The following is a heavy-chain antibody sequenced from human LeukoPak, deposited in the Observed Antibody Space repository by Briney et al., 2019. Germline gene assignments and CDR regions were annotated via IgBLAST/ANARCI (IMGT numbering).Heavy chain of an antibody. CDR2: FYPEDGET. Sequence: ASVKVSCKVSGYTLTELSMHWVRQAPGKGLEWRGGFYPEDGETIYAQKFQGRVTMTEDTSTDTAYMELSSLRSEDTAVYYCATDRARNDFWPLFDPWGQGTLVTVSS. J-gene: IGHJ5*02. D-gene: IGHD3-3*01. CDR3: ATDRARNDFWPLFDP. V-gene: IGHV1-24*01. CDR1: GYTLTELS.